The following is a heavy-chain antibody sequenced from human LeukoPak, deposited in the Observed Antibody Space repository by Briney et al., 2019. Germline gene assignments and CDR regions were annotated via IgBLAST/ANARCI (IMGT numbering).Heavy chain of an antibody. CDR1: GGSFCGYY. J-gene: IGHJ4*02. Sequence: KPSETLSVTCAVYGGSFCGYYWSWIRQPPGKGLEWIGEINHSGSTNYNPSLKSRVTISVDTSKNQFSLKLSSVTAADTAVYYCARGGGYWGQGTLVTVSS. CDR3: ARGGGY. D-gene: IGHD2-15*01. V-gene: IGHV4-34*01. CDR2: INHSGST.